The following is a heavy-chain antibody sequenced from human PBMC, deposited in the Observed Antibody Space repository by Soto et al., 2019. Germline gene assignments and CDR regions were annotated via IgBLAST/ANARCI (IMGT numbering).Heavy chain of an antibody. D-gene: IGHD2-15*01. J-gene: IGHJ4*02. CDR2: IYYSGST. V-gene: IGHV4-31*03. Sequence: SETLSLTCTVSGGSISSGGYYWSWIRQHPGKGLEWIGYIYYSGSTYYNPSLKIRVTISVDTSKNQFSLKLSSVTAADTAVYYCARAPLKWSMDYWGQGTLVTVSS. CDR3: ARAPLKWSMDY. CDR1: GGSISSGGYY.